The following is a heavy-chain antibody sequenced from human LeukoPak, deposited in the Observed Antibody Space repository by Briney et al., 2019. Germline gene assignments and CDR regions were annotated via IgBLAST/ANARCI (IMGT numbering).Heavy chain of an antibody. D-gene: IGHD3-10*01. J-gene: IGHJ5*02. V-gene: IGHV1-18*01. CDR2: ISTYNGNT. CDR1: GYTFTSYG. Sequence: ASVKVSCDASGYTFTSYGISWVRQAPGQGLEWMGWISTYNGNTNYAQKLQGRVTMTTDTSTSTAYMELRSLRSDDTAVYYCARARDLLWYPYNWFDPWGQGTLVTVSS. CDR3: ARARDLLWYPYNWFDP.